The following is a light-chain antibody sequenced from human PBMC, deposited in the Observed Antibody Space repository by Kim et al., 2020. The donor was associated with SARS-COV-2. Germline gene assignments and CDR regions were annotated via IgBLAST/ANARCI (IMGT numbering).Light chain of an antibody. Sequence: SYELTQPPSVSVSPGQTVSITCSGHKLGDKFASWYQQKPGQSPLLILFQGKQRPSGIPERFSGSNSGNAATLTISGTQAMDEADYYCQAWDNSTAVFGGGTQLTVL. CDR3: QAWDNSTAV. CDR2: QGK. CDR1: KLGDKF. J-gene: IGLJ3*02. V-gene: IGLV3-1*01.